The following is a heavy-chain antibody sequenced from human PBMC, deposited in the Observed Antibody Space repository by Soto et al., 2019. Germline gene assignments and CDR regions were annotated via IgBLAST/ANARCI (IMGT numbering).Heavy chain of an antibody. CDR2: SHPSGNT. CDR1: GVSIGSHDW. V-gene: IGHV4-4*02. J-gene: IGHJ4*02. CDR3: ATRDTGRVY. D-gene: IGHD5-18*01. Sequence: QVQLQESGPGLVKPSGTLSLTCAVSGVSIGSHDWWTWVRQPPGKGLEWIGESHPSGNTNYNSSRESRVTISLDKSKNHFSLQLSSVTVADTAVYYCATRDTGRVYWGQGTLVTVSS.